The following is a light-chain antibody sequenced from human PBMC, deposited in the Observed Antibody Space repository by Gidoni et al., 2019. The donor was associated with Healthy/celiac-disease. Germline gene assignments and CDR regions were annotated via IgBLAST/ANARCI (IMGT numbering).Light chain of an antibody. CDR1: SGHSSYI. CDR3: ETWDSNTHV. Sequence: QPVLTQSSSASASLGPSVKLTCTLSSGHSSYIIAWHQQQPGKAPRYLMKLEGSGSYNKGSGVPDRFSGSSSGADRYLTISNLQSEDEADYYCETWDSNTHVFGGGTKLTVL. CDR2: LEGSGSY. V-gene: IGLV4-60*03. J-gene: IGLJ2*01.